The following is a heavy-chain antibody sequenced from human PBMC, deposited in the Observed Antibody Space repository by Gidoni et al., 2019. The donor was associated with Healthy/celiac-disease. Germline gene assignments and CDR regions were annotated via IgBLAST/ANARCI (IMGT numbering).Heavy chain of an antibody. CDR3: AKDREQWPDY. CDR2: ISYDGSNK. Sequence: QVQMVESGGGVVQPGRSLRLSCAASGFTFSSYGMHWVRQAPGKGLELVAVISYDGSNKYYADSVKGRFTISRDNSKNTLYLQMNSLRAEDTAVYYCAKDREQWPDYWGQGTLVTVSS. D-gene: IGHD6-19*01. J-gene: IGHJ4*02. CDR1: GFTFSSYG. V-gene: IGHV3-30*18.